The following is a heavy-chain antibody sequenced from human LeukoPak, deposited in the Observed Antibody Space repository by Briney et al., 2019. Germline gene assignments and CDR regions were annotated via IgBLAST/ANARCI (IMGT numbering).Heavy chain of an antibody. CDR2: IYYSGST. D-gene: IGHD4-17*01. CDR3: ARDRGNTVTTPLGWFDP. Sequence: PSETLSLTCTVSGVSISSGGYYWRWIRQHPGKGLEWIGYIYYSGSTYYNPSLKSRVTISVDTSKNQFSLKLSSVTAADTAVYYCARDRGNTVTTPLGWFDPWGQGTLVTVSS. CDR1: GVSISSGGYY. V-gene: IGHV4-31*03. J-gene: IGHJ5*02.